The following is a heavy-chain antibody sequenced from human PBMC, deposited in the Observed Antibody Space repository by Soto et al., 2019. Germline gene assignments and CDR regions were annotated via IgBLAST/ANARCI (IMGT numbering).Heavy chain of an antibody. Sequence: SQTLSLTCAISVDSVSSNSAAWNWIRQSPSRGLEWLGRTYYRSKWYNDYAVSVKSRITINPDTSKNQFSLQLNSVTPEDTAVYYCARFYDYIWGSYFDYWGQGTLVTVSS. CDR1: VDSVSSNSAA. D-gene: IGHD3-16*01. J-gene: IGHJ4*02. CDR2: TYYRSKWYN. V-gene: IGHV6-1*01. CDR3: ARFYDYIWGSYFDY.